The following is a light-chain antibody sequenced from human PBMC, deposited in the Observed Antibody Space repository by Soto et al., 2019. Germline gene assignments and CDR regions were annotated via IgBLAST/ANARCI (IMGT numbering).Light chain of an antibody. V-gene: IGKV3-15*01. Sequence: EIVMTQSPATLSVSPGERATLSCRASQSVSSNLAWYQQKPGQAPRLLIYGASTRATGIPARFSGSGSGTEFTLTISSLQSEDFAVYYCQQYNNWPVTFGQRTKV. CDR1: QSVSSN. J-gene: IGKJ1*01. CDR3: QQYNNWPVT. CDR2: GAS.